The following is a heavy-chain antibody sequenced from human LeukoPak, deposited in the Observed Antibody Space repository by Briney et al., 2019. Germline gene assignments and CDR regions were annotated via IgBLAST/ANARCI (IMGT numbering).Heavy chain of an antibody. Sequence: PGGSLRLSCAASGFTFSSYGMHWVRQAPGKGLEWVSAITGSGARTYYADSVKGRFTISRDNSKNTLYLQMNSLRAEDTAVYSCAKVKRNYYEFDAFDIWGQGTMVTVSS. J-gene: IGHJ3*02. CDR3: AKVKRNYYEFDAFDI. CDR1: GFTFSSYG. D-gene: IGHD3-22*01. CDR2: ITGSGART. V-gene: IGHV3-23*01.